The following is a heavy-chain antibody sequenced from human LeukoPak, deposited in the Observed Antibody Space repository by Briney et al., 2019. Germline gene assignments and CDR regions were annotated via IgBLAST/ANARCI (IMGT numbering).Heavy chain of an antibody. CDR1: GFIFSTYW. CDR3: AKVKPITMIVVVPGLPFDY. CDR2: ISGSGGST. J-gene: IGHJ4*02. Sequence: GGSLRLSCAASGFIFSTYWMSWVRQAPGKGLEWVSAISGSGGSTYYADSVKGRFTISRDNSKNTLYLQMNSLRAEDTAVYYCAKVKPITMIVVVPGLPFDYWGQGTLVTVSS. V-gene: IGHV3-23*01. D-gene: IGHD3-22*01.